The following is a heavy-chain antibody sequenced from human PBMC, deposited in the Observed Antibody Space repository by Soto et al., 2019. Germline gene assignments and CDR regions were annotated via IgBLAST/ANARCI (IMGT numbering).Heavy chain of an antibody. D-gene: IGHD2-15*01. CDR3: GRHDRIPKLADCMGL. V-gene: IGHV4-59*01. CDR2: IFYAGTT. CDR1: GGSIIGFY. Sequence: SETLSLTCTVSGGSIIGFYWSWMRQPPGKGLEWIGYIFYAGTTLYTPSLKSRVTISVDTSKNQFSLKLSSVTAADTAVYYCGRHDRIPKLADCMGLLGPGKMVTVSS. J-gene: IGHJ3*01.